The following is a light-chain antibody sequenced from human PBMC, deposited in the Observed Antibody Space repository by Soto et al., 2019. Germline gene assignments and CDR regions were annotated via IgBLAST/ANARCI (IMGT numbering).Light chain of an antibody. J-gene: IGKJ2*01. Sequence: TQYPYSLSASVGDRVTITCRARQTISKYLAWYQQKPGQAPRLLMYGASNRATCIPGRFSGTGSGTDLTLTLSRLEPADFAVYYCQQDGISPYTFGLGTKMEIK. CDR3: QQDGISPYT. CDR2: GAS. V-gene: IGKV3-20*01. CDR1: QTISKY.